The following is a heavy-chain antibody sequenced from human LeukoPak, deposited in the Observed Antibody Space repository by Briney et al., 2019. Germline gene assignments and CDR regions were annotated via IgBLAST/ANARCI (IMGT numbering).Heavy chain of an antibody. J-gene: IGHJ6*02. Sequence: GGSLRLSCAASGFTVSSNYMSWVRQAPGKGLEWVSVIYSGGSTYYADSVKGRFTISRDNSKNTLYLQMNSLRAEDTAVYYCARDDYYYDSSGYRDYGMDVWGQGTTVTVSS. V-gene: IGHV3-66*01. CDR2: IYSGGST. CDR1: GFTVSSNY. D-gene: IGHD3-22*01. CDR3: ARDDYYYDSSGYRDYGMDV.